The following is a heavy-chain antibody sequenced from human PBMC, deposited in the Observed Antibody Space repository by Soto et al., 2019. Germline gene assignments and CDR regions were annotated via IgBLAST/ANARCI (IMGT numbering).Heavy chain of an antibody. CDR3: ARDRSIAARLGNWFDP. D-gene: IGHD6-6*01. CDR2: INAGNGNT. CDR1: GYTFTSYA. V-gene: IGHV1-3*01. J-gene: IGHJ5*02. Sequence: ASVQVSCKASGYTFTSYAMHWVRQAPGQRLEWMGWINAGNGNTKYSQKFQGRVTITRDTSASTAYMELSSLRSEDTAVYYCARDRSIAARLGNWFDPWGQGTLVTVSS.